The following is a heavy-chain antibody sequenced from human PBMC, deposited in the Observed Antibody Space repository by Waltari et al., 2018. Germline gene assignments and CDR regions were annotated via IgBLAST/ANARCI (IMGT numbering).Heavy chain of an antibody. V-gene: IGHV1-2*02. Sequence: QVQLVQSGAEVKNPGASVKVSCQASGYNFTGHYRHWVRQAPGQGLEWLGWINSNTGGTKYAQKFQGRVTMTRAASITTVYMELSSLRSDDTAVYYCARDGSGSYWYYMDVWGKGTTVTISS. D-gene: IGHD3-10*01. CDR1: GYNFTGHY. CDR2: INSNTGGT. CDR3: ARDGSGSYWYYMDV. J-gene: IGHJ6*03.